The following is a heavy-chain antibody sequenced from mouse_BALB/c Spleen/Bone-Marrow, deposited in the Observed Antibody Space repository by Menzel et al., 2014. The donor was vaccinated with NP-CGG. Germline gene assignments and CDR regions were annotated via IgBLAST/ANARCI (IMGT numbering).Heavy chain of an antibody. Sequence: VKLVESGPGLVAPSQSLSITCTVSGFSLTSYGVHWVRQPPGKVLEWLGVIWAGGSTNYNSALMSRLSISKANSKSQVFLKMNSLQTDDTAMYYCARGSYYEGAMDYWGQGTSVTVSS. V-gene: IGHV2-9*02. J-gene: IGHJ4*01. CDR1: GFSLTSYG. CDR3: ARGSYYEGAMDY. D-gene: IGHD1-1*01. CDR2: IWAGGST.